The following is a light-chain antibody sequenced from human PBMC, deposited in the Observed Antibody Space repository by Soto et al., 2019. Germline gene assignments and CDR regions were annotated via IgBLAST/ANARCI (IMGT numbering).Light chain of an antibody. Sequence: EIVLTQSPGTLSLSPGERATLSCRASQSVSVNSLAWYQQKGGQAPRLLIYAASTRATGVPDRFSGTGSGTDFDLTISRLETDDSAVYYCQQYGVSPFTFGPGTKVDIK. V-gene: IGKV3-20*01. CDR1: QSVSVNS. CDR2: AAS. J-gene: IGKJ3*01. CDR3: QQYGVSPFT.